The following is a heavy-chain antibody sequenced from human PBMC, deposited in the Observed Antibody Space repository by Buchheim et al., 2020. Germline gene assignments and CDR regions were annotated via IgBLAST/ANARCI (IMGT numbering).Heavy chain of an antibody. CDR3: LGGGYSSS. CDR1: GFIISNYW. D-gene: IGHD2-2*01. Sequence: EVQVVESGGGLVQPGGSLRLSCAASGFIISNYWMNWVRQAPGKGLEWVANIKPDGNDKDYVDSVKGRFTVSRDNAKNSVYLQMSSLRVVDTAVYYCLGGGYSSSWGQGTL. CDR2: IKPDGNDK. J-gene: IGHJ4*02. V-gene: IGHV3-7*01.